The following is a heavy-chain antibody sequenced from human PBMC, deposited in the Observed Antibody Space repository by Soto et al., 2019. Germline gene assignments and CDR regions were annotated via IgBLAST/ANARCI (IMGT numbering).Heavy chain of an antibody. D-gene: IGHD3-3*01. V-gene: IGHV4-30-4*02. CDR1: CGSISSGDYY. J-gene: IGHJ6*02. CDR2: IYYSGST. Sequence: SETLCLTCTVSCGSISSGDYYWSWIRQPAGKGLEWIGYIYYSGSTYYNPSLKSRVTISVDTSKNQFSLKLSSVTAADTAVYYCARDPSVLRFLSYGMDVWGQGTTVTSP. CDR3: ARDPSVLRFLSYGMDV.